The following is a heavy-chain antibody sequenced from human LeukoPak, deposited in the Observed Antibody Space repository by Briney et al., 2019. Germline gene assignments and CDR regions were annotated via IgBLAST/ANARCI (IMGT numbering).Heavy chain of an antibody. CDR2: ISPRGGGT. CDR1: GFTVSRNY. V-gene: IGHV3-23*01. Sequence: PGGSLRLSCAASGFTVSRNYMSWVRQAPGKGLEWLSGISPRGGGTYYADSVKGRFTISGDDSKNTLSLQMNSLRVEDTAVYYCARDLAWGAFDYWGQGTLVTVSS. D-gene: IGHD7-27*01. J-gene: IGHJ4*02. CDR3: ARDLAWGAFDY.